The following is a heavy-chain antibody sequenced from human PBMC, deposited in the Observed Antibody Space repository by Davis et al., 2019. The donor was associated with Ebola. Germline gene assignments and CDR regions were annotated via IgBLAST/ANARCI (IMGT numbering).Heavy chain of an antibody. CDR2: IYYSGPT. CDR3: ARHRGGYKYYYGMDV. V-gene: IGHV4-39*01. CDR1: GDSIVNSNSY. J-gene: IGHJ6*02. D-gene: IGHD3-22*01. Sequence: PSETLSLTCTVSGDSIVNSNSYWTWIRQPPGKGLEWIGSIYYSGPTYYNPSLNSRVTIAIDTSKNQFSLRLTSVTDADTVVYYCARHRGGYKYYYGMDVWGQGTTVTVSS.